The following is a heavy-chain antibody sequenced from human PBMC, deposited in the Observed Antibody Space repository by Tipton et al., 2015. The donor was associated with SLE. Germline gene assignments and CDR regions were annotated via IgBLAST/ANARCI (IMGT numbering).Heavy chain of an antibody. CDR3: ARFPRNYYYGMDV. Sequence: TLSLTCTVSGGSISSSSYYWGWIRQPPGKGLEWIGSIYYRGSPYYNPSLRSRVTISVDTSKNQFSLKLSSVTAADTAVYYCARFPRNYYYGMDVWGQGTTVTVSS. J-gene: IGHJ6*02. V-gene: IGHV4-39*07. D-gene: IGHD1-14*01. CDR1: GGSISSSSYY. CDR2: IYYRGSP.